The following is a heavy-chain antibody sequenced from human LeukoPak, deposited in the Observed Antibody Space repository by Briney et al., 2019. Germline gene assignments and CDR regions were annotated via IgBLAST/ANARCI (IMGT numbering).Heavy chain of an antibody. V-gene: IGHV1-69*05. CDR3: ARDNRGVGADVGVYYFDY. CDR1: GGTFSSYA. CDR2: IIPIFGTA. D-gene: IGHD1-26*01. Sequence: GSSVKVSCKASGGTFSSYAISWVRQSPGQGLEWMGGIIPIFGTANYAQKFQGRVTITTDESTSTAYMELSSLRSEDTAVYYCARDNRGVGADVGVYYFDYWGQGTLVTVSS. J-gene: IGHJ4*02.